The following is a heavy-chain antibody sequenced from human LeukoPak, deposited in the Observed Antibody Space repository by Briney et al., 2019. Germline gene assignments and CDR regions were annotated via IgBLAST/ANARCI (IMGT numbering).Heavy chain of an antibody. V-gene: IGHV3-23*01. CDR2: TSDSGAST. CDR1: GCTFSSYA. CDR3: ARQYCRGYPNADAVDI. D-gene: IGHD1-1*01. Sequence: GGSLSLTCAASGCTFSSYAMSWVRQAPGKGLEWVSATSDSGASTHYADSVKGRFTICRHNSKNTLYLEMNGLRAEDTAVYYCARQYCRGYPNADAVDIWDKETMVTVSS. J-gene: IGHJ3*02.